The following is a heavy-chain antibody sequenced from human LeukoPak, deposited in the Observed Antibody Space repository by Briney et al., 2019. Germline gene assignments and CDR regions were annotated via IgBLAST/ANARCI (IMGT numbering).Heavy chain of an antibody. V-gene: IGHV4-39*01. CDR1: GGSISSSSHY. D-gene: IGHD3-9*01. Sequence: PSETLSLTCTVSGGSISSSSHYWGWIRQPPGKGLEWIGSIYYSGSTYYNPSLKSRVTISVDTSKNQFSLKLSSVTAADAGVYYCARLGVGYDILTGYLSDAFDIWGQETMVTVSS. CDR3: ARLGVGYDILTGYLSDAFDI. J-gene: IGHJ3*02. CDR2: IYYSGST.